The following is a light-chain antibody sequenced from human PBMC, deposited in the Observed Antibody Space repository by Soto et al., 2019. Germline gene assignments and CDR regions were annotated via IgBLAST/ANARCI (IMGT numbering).Light chain of an antibody. V-gene: IGLV1-44*01. Sequence: QSVLTQSPSASGTPGQRVTISCSGSRSNIGNNAVTWYQQFPGTAPKLLIYNNNQRPSGVPDRFSGSKSGTSASLASSGLQSEDEADYYCATWDDSLNARGVFGGGTKVTVL. CDR1: RSNIGNNA. CDR2: NNN. CDR3: ATWDDSLNARGV. J-gene: IGLJ3*02.